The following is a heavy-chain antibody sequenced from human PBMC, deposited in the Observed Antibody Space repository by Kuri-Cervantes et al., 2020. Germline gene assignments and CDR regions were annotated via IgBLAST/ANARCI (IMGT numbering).Heavy chain of an antibody. Sequence: ASVKVSCKASGYTFTSYGISWVRQAPGQGLEWMGWISAYNGNTNYAQKLQGRVTMTTDTSTSTAYMELRSLRSDDTAVYYCARDQLSFTIFGVVITYFDYWGQGTLVTVSS. CDR3: ARDQLSFTIFGVVITYFDY. J-gene: IGHJ4*02. V-gene: IGHV1-18*01. CDR2: ISAYNGNT. D-gene: IGHD3-3*01. CDR1: GYTFTSYG.